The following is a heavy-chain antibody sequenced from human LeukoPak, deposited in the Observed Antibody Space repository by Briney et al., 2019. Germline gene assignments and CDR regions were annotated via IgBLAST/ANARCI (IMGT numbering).Heavy chain of an antibody. CDR2: INHSGST. Sequence: SETLSLTCAVYGGSFSGYYWSWIRQPPGKGLEWIGEINHSGSTNYNPPLKSRVTISVDTSKNQFSLKLSSVTAADTAVYYCARSPPFTYYYDSSGSGYWGQGTLVTVSS. V-gene: IGHV4-34*01. J-gene: IGHJ4*02. CDR1: GGSFSGYY. D-gene: IGHD3-22*01. CDR3: ARSPPFTYYYDSSGSGY.